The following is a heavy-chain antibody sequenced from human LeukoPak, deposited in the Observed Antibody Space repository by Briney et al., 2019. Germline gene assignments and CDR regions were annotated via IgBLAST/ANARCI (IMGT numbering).Heavy chain of an antibody. D-gene: IGHD6-25*01. CDR2: TSKDGSDT. V-gene: IGHV3-74*01. Sequence: GGSLRLSCAVSGFSFSDYWMHWGRQAPGKGQEWVSRTSKDGSDTFYADAAKGRFTASRDNAKNTVYLQVTNVSPENTAVYYCARGGYSGSYYRFSWGQGTLVTVAS. J-gene: IGHJ4*02. CDR3: ARGGYSGSYYRFS. CDR1: GFSFSDYW.